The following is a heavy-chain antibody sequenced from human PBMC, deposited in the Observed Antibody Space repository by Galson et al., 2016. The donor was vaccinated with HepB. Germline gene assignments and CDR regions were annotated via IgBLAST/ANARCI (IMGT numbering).Heavy chain of an antibody. CDR3: VQLYSRGIGDYGENVDH. V-gene: IGHV3-23*01. D-gene: IGHD4-17*01. J-gene: IGHJ5*02. CDR1: GFTFSTYE. Sequence: SLRLSCAASGFTFSTYEVHWVRQAPGRGLEWVSAITGSSSHRLYADSVEGRFAISRDYSKGTVFLPMDNLRAEDSAHYHFVQLYSRGIGDYGENVDHWGQGAPVTVSS. CDR2: ITGSSSHR.